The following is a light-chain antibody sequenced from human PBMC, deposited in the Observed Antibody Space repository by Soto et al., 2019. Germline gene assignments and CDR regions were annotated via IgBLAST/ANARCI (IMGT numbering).Light chain of an antibody. CDR3: QQYNNWPPLT. V-gene: IGKV3-15*01. CDR1: QSVSSN. CDR2: GAS. J-gene: IGKJ4*01. Sequence: EIVMTQSPATLSVSPGERANLSCRASQSVSSNLAWYQQQPGQAPRLLIYGASTRATGIPARFSGSGSGTEFTLTISSLQSEDFAVYYCQQYNNWPPLTFGGGNKVEIK.